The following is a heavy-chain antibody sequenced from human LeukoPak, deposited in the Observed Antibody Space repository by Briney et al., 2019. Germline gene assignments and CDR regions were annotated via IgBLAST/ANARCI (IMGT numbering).Heavy chain of an antibody. Sequence: PGGSLRLSCAASGFTVSSNYMSWVRQAPGKGLEWVSVIYTGGSTYYADSVKGRFTISRDNSKNTLYLQMNSLRAEDTAVYYCAREGYYYGSGSPNWGQGTLVTVSS. CDR2: IYTGGST. D-gene: IGHD3-10*01. V-gene: IGHV3-53*01. CDR1: GFTVSSNY. CDR3: AREGYYYGSGSPN. J-gene: IGHJ4*02.